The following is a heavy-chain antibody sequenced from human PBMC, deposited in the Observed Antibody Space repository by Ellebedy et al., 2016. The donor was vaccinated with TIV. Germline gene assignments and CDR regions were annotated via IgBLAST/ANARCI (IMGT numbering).Heavy chain of an antibody. D-gene: IGHD2-21*02. CDR3: ATGAICAGDCYSGPLDS. J-gene: IGHJ4*02. CDR2: ISYDGTKK. V-gene: IGHV3-30*03. Sequence: GGSLRLSXAASGFSFNSYGIHWVRQAPGKGLEWVAVISYDGTKKYYVDSVKGRFTISRDDAKNTLYLQMNSLRPEDTAVYYCATGAICAGDCYSGPLDSWGQGALVTVSS. CDR1: GFSFNSYG.